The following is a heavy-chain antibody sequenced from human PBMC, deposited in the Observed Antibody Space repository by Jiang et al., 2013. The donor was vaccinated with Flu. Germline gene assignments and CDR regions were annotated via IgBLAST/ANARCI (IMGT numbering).Heavy chain of an antibody. CDR2: INPSGGST. CDR3: ARTSRSSSGWYHNTGYFDY. CDR1: GYTFTSYY. V-gene: IGHV1-46*01. D-gene: IGHD6-19*01. Sequence: SGAEVKKPGASVKVSCKASGYTFTSYYMHWVRQAPGQGLEWMGIINPSGGSTSYAQKFQGRVTMTRDTSTSTVYMELSSLRSEDTAVYYCARTSRSSSGWYHNTGYFDYVGQGTLVTVSS. J-gene: IGHJ4*02.